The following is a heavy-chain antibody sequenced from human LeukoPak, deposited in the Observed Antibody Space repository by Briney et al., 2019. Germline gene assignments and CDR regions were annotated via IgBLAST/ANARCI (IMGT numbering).Heavy chain of an antibody. D-gene: IGHD3-10*01. V-gene: IGHV3-23*01. CDR2: ISGSGSIT. CDR3: AKGSSYYGSGSHFDY. CDR1: GFTFSSYA. J-gene: IGHJ4*02. Sequence: PGGSLRLSCAASGFTFSSYAMNWVRQAPGKGLEWVSAISGSGSITYYADSVKGRFTISRDNSKNTLYLQMNSLRAEDTAASHCAKGSSYYGSGSHFDYWGQGTLVTVSS.